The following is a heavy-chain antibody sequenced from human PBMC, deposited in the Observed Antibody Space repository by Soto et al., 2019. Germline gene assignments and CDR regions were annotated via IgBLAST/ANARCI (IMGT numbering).Heavy chain of an antibody. V-gene: IGHV1-18*01. Sequence: QVQLVQSGAEVKKPGASVKVSCKASGYTFTSHAISWVRQAPGQGLEWMGWINAHNGKTNYAQKLQGRVTMTTETSTNTAYMELRSLRSDDTAVYYCARDAVVRGPSYYYYGMDVWGQGTTVTVSS. J-gene: IGHJ6*02. D-gene: IGHD3-10*01. CDR3: ARDAVVRGPSYYYYGMDV. CDR1: GYTFTSHA. CDR2: INAHNGKT.